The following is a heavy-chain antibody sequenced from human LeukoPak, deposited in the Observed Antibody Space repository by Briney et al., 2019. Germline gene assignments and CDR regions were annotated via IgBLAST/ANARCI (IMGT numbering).Heavy chain of an antibody. CDR1: GGSISSSRDY. Sequence: PSETLSLTCTVSGGSISSSRDYWAWLRQPPGKGLEWIANIYYSGSTYYSPSLKSRVTISVDKSKNQFSLKLSSVTAADTAVYYCVGYCSGGSCYWFDPWGQGTLVTVSS. CDR2: IYYSGST. V-gene: IGHV4-39*07. J-gene: IGHJ5*02. D-gene: IGHD2-15*01. CDR3: VGYCSGGSCYWFDP.